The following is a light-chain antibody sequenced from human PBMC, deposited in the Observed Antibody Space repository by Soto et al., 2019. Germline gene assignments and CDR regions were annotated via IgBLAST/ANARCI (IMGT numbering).Light chain of an antibody. CDR3: QQYGRSLWT. CDR1: QSVNSF. Sequence: IVMTQSPATLSFSTGERATLSCRASQSVNSFLAWYQQKPGQPPSLLIYAASSRATGIPDRFSGSGSGTDFTLTISRLEPEDFAVYYCQQYGRSLWTFGQGTKVDI. CDR2: AAS. J-gene: IGKJ1*01. V-gene: IGKV3-20*01.